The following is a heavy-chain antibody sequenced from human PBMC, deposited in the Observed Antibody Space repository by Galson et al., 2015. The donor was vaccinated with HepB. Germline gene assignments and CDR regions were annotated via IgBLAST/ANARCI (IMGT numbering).Heavy chain of an antibody. J-gene: IGHJ1*01. CDR3: TQDVRGWPLL. CDR2: VGSSSGST. Sequence: SLRLSCAASGFNFSDFHMSWVRQAPGKGLEWVAGVGSSSGSTLYADSLKGRFTISRDNSKTTLNLEMNSLRAEDTALYYCTQDVRGWPLLWGQGTLVTVSS. V-gene: IGHV3-23*01. D-gene: IGHD6-19*01. CDR1: GFNFSDFH.